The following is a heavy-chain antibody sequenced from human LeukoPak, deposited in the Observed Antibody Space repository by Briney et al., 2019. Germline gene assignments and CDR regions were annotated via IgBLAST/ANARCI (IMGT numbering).Heavy chain of an antibody. CDR1: GFIFNSYG. V-gene: IGHV3-30*02. CDR2: MRYDGSNK. Sequence: PGGTLRLSCTASGFIFNSYGMHWVRQAPGKGLEGGTFMRYDGSNKYYADSVKGRFTISRDNAKNSLYLQMNSLRAEDTAVYYCARDGKIVGSTPPIRFDYWGQGSLVSVSS. D-gene: IGHD1-26*01. CDR3: ARDGKIVGSTPPIRFDY. J-gene: IGHJ4*02.